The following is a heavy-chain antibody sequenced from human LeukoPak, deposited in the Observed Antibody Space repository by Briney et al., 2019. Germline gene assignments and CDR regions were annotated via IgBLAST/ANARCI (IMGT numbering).Heavy chain of an antibody. Sequence: GESLKISCKGSGYTFTSYWIGWVRQMPGKGLESMGFIYPGDSDTRYSPSFEGQVTISADKSISTAYLQWSSLKASDTAMYYCARHNAGNGWDLDYWGQGTLVTVSS. CDR3: ARHNAGNGWDLDY. J-gene: IGHJ4*02. CDR1: GYTFTSYW. D-gene: IGHD6-19*01. V-gene: IGHV5-51*01. CDR2: IYPGDSDT.